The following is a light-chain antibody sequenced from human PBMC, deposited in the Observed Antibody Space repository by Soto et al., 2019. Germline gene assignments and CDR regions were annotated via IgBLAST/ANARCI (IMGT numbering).Light chain of an antibody. CDR3: QQYNNWPPWT. V-gene: IGKV3-15*01. CDR1: QSVSSN. J-gene: IGKJ1*01. Sequence: DIVMTQSPATLSVSPGERATLSCRASQSVSSNLAWYQQKPGQAPRLLIYGASTRATGIPARFSGSGSGTEFTLTISSLQSEDVAVYYSQQYNNWPPWTYSQGTKVEIK. CDR2: GAS.